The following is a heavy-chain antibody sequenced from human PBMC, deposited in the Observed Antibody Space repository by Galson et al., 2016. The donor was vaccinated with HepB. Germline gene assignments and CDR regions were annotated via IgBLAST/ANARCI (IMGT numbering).Heavy chain of an antibody. D-gene: IGHD6-19*01. CDR1: GFTFSIYV. J-gene: IGHJ3*01. Sequence: SLRLSCAASGFTFSIYVMSWVRQAPAKGLEWVSTVGGGGGTTHYADSVKGWFTISRYNSKNPLYPQMNCLKVEDTAVYFLVKDRASRLSSRGWLVHDAFDLWGHGTTVIVSS. CDR2: VGGGGGTT. V-gene: IGHV3-23*01. CDR3: VKDRASRLSSRGWLVHDAFDL.